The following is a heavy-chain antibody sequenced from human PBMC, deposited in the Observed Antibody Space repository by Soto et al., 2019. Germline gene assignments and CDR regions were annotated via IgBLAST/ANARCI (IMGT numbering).Heavy chain of an antibody. Sequence: GGSLRLSCASSGFTFSSYSMNWVRQAPGKGLEWVSSISSSSSYIYYADSVKGRFTISRDNAKNSLYLQMNSLRAEDTAVYYCARALYDSSGYYGDYWGQGTLVTVSS. CDR1: GFTFSSYS. V-gene: IGHV3-21*01. D-gene: IGHD3-22*01. J-gene: IGHJ4*02. CDR2: ISSSSSYI. CDR3: ARALYDSSGYYGDY.